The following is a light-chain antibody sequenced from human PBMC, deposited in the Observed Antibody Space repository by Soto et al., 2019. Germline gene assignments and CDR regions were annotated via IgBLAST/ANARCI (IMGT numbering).Light chain of an antibody. V-gene: IGLV1-44*01. Sequence: QSVLTQPPSASGTPGQRVSISCSGGSSNIGTNTVNWYQHLPGTAPKLLIFSNDERPSGVPDRFSGSKSGTSASLAISGLQSDDEADYFCKSYAGSNTYVFGSGTKVTVL. CDR2: SND. CDR1: SSNIGTNT. CDR3: KSYAGSNTYV. J-gene: IGLJ1*01.